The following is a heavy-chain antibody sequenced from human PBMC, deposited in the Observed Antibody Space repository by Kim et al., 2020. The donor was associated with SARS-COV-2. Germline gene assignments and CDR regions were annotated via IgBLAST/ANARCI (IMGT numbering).Heavy chain of an antibody. J-gene: IGHJ6*02. CDR1: GGTFSSYA. CDR3: ARTSGSRPDTYYYYGMDV. Sequence: SVKVSCKASGGTFSSYAISWVRQAPGQGLEWMGGIIPIFGTANYAQKFQGRVTITADESTSTAYMELSSLRSEDTAVYYCARTSGSRPDTYYYYGMDVWGQGTTVTVSS. V-gene: IGHV1-69*13. D-gene: IGHD1-26*01. CDR2: IIPIFGTA.